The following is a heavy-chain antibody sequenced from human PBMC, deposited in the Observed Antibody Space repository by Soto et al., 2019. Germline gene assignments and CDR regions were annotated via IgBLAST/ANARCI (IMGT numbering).Heavy chain of an antibody. D-gene: IGHD4-17*01. CDR1: GFSFSRYA. V-gene: IGHV3-30-3*01. CDR2: ISYDGSNK. CDR3: ARDQTYGDSSFGIDV. J-gene: IGHJ6*02. Sequence: QVQLGESGGGVVQPGRSLRLSCVVSGFSFSRYAMHWVRQAPGKGLAWVADISYDGSNKDYADSVKGRLTISRDNSKYTVYLQMNSRRAEHTAGFYCARDQTYGDSSFGIDVSGQGTTVTVAS.